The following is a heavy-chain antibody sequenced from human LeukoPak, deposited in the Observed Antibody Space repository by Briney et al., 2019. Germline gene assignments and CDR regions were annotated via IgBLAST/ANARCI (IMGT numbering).Heavy chain of an antibody. CDR2: ISWNSGSI. CDR3: AKVSLRLGPIAAVGAFDY. D-gene: IGHD6-13*01. J-gene: IGHJ4*02. CDR1: GFTFDDYA. V-gene: IGHV3-9*01. Sequence: GGSLRLSCAASGFTFDDYAMHWVRHAPGKGLEWVSGISWNSGSIGYADSVKGRFTISRDNAKNSLYLQMNSLRAEDTALYYCAKVSLRLGPIAAVGAFDYWGQGTLVTVSS.